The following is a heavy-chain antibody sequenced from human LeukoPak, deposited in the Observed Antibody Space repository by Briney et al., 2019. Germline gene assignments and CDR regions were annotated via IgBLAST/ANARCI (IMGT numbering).Heavy chain of an antibody. J-gene: IGHJ4*02. CDR3: ARFFRGYSSGWYPYFDY. V-gene: IGHV3-53*01. CDR1: GFTVSSNY. CDR2: IYSGGST. D-gene: IGHD6-19*01. Sequence: PGGSLRLSCAASGFTVSSNYMSWVRQAPGKGLEWVSVIYSGGSTYYADSVKGRFTISRDNSKNTLYLQMNSLGAEDTAVYYCARFFRGYSSGWYPYFDYWGQGTPVTVSS.